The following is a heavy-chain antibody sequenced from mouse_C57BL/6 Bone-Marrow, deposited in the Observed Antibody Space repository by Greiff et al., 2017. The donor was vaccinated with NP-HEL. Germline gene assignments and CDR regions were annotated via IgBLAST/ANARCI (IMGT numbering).Heavy chain of an antibody. D-gene: IGHD1-1*01. J-gene: IGHJ4*01. V-gene: IGHV1-75*01. CDR1: GYTFTDYY. CDR3: ASKDFSYGSSYWAMDY. CDR2: IFPGSGST. Sequence: QVQLQQSGPELVKPGASVKISCKASGYTFTDYYINWVKQRPGQGLEWIGWIFPGSGSTYYNEKFKGKATLTVDKSSSTAYMLLSSLTSEDSAVYFCASKDFSYGSSYWAMDYWGQGTSVTVSS.